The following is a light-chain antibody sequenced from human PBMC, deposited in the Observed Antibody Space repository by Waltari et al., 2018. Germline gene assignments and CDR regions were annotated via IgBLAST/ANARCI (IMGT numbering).Light chain of an antibody. CDR1: SSYVGRYQF. V-gene: IGLV2-14*03. CDR2: DVN. J-gene: IGLJ1*01. Sequence: QSALTQPASVSGSAGQSITISCTGSSSYVGRYQFVSWYQQHPPKAPKLIIFDVNNRPSGVSDRFSGSKSGNTASLTISGLQTEDEADYYCSSYTTTAAGVFGTGTRVTVL. CDR3: SSYTTTAAGV.